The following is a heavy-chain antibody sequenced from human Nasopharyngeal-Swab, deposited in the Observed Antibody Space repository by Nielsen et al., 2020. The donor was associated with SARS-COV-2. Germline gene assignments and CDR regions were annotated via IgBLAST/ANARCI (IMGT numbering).Heavy chain of an antibody. CDR1: GYTFTSSG. J-gene: IGHJ4*02. D-gene: IGHD2-8*02. CDR3: ARNPTARTVSHYFDS. CDR2: ISTYNGNT. V-gene: IGHV1-18*04. Sequence: ASVKVSCKTSGYTFTSSGINWVRQAPGQGLEWMGWISTYNGNTHYEQKFRGRVSMTTDTSTNTAYMELRSLTSDDTAVYFCARNPTARTVSHYFDSWGQGTLVTVSS.